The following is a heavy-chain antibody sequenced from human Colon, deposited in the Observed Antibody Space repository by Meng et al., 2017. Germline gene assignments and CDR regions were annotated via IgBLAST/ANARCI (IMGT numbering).Heavy chain of an antibody. CDR3: ARDSPIGGNFYYYGLDV. J-gene: IGHJ6*02. CDR2: IDDSGSA. V-gene: IGHV4-30-4*01. Sequence: QVLLQASGPGLVKPSGTLSLTCAVSGGSISSGDYYWSWIRQPPGKGLEWIGYIDDSGSAHYNPSLKSRLIISIDTSKNQFSLKLSSMTAADTAVYYCARDSPIGGNFYYYGLDVWGQGTTVTVSS. D-gene: IGHD1-26*01. CDR1: GGSISSGDYY.